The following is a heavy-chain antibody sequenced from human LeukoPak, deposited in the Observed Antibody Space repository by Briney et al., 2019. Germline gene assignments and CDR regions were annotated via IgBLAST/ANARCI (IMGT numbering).Heavy chain of an antibody. Sequence: ASVKVSCKASGYTFTSYDINWVRQATGQGLEWMGWMNPNSGNTGYAQKFQGRVTITRNTSISTAYMELSSLRSEDTAVDYCARGRALRFLEWLLEGRSLSFRYWGQGTLVTVSS. CDR1: GYTFTSYD. CDR3: ARGRALRFLEWLLEGRSLSFRY. D-gene: IGHD3-3*01. V-gene: IGHV1-8*03. J-gene: IGHJ4*02. CDR2: MNPNSGNT.